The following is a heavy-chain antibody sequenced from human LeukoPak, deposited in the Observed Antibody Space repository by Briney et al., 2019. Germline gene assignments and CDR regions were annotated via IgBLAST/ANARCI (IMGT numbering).Heavy chain of an antibody. CDR2: ISGSGGST. CDR3: AKVGIVVVPAAISWFDP. J-gene: IGHJ5*02. Sequence: GGSLRLSCAASGFTFSSYAMSWVRQAPGKGLEWVSAISGSGGSTYYADSVKGRFTISRDNSKNTLYLQMNSLRAEDTAVYYCAKVGIVVVPAAISWFDPWGQGTLVTVSS. D-gene: IGHD2-2*03. CDR1: GFTFSSYA. V-gene: IGHV3-23*01.